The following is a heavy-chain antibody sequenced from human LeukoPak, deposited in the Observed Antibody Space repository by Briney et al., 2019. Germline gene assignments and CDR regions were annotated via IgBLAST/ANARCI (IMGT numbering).Heavy chain of an antibody. V-gene: IGHV3-66*01. CDR3: ARVLITGVDY. CDR1: GFTVSTTY. J-gene: IGHJ4*02. Sequence: GGSLRLSCAASGFTVSTTYMSWVRQAPGKGLDWVSVIYSGGSTSSADSVKGRFTISRDNSKNTLYLQMNSLRAEDTAVYYCARVLITGVDYWGQGTLVTVSS. D-gene: IGHD7-27*01. CDR2: IYSGGST.